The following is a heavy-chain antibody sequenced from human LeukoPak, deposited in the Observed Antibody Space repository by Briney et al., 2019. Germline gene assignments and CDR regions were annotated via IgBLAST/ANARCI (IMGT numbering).Heavy chain of an antibody. Sequence: GSLRLSCAVSGGSISSSNWWSWVRQPPGKGLEWIGEIYHSGSTNYNPSLKSRVTISVDKSKNQFSLKLSSVTAADTAVYYCARVKAAAIGFDYWGQGTLVTVSS. D-gene: IGHD6-13*01. CDR3: ARVKAAAIGFDY. V-gene: IGHV4-4*02. CDR2: IYHSGST. J-gene: IGHJ4*02. CDR1: GGSISSSNW.